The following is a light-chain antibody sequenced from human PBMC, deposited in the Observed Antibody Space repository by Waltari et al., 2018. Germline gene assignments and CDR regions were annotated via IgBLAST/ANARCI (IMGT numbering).Light chain of an antibody. CDR1: SGHSSYA. Sequence: QLVLTQSPSASASLGAAVKLTCTLSSGHSSYAFPWHHQQPEKGPRYLMKVNSDGSHSKGDGIPGRFSGSSSGAERYLTISSLQSEDEADYYCQTWDTVIHVVFGGGTKLTVL. J-gene: IGLJ2*01. CDR2: VNSDGSH. CDR3: QTWDTVIHVV. V-gene: IGLV4-69*01.